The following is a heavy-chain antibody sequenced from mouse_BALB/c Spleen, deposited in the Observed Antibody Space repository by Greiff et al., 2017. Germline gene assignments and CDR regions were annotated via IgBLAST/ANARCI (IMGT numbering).Heavy chain of an antibody. Sequence: EVQGVESGAELVKPGASVKLSCTASGFNIKDTYMHWVKQRPEQGLEWIGRIDPANGNTKYDPKFQGKATITADTSSNTAYLQLSSLTSEDTAVYYCARPYRGYFDYWGQGTTLTVSS. CDR1: GFNIKDTY. D-gene: IGHD2-12*01. CDR3: ARPYRGYFDY. V-gene: IGHV14-3*02. CDR2: IDPANGNT. J-gene: IGHJ2*01.